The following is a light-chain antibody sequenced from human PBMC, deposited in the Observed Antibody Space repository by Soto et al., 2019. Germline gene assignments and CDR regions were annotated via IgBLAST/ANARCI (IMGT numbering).Light chain of an antibody. V-gene: IGKV3-20*01. CDR1: QSVISY. Sequence: ESVMTQSPGTLSLSPRERDTLSCRASQSVISYLAWYQQKPGQAPRLLIYGASSRATGIPDRFSGSGSGTDFTLTISRLEPEDFAVYYCQQYGSTPLTFGGGTKVDIK. CDR3: QQYGSTPLT. CDR2: GAS. J-gene: IGKJ4*01.